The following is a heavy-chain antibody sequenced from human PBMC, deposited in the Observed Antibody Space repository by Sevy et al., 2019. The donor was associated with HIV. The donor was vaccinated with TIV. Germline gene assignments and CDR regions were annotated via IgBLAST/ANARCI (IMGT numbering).Heavy chain of an antibody. CDR2: MSYDGSTR. J-gene: IGHJ4*02. D-gene: IGHD6-19*01. V-gene: IGHV3-30*09. Sequence: GGSLRLSCAASGFSISPYAFHWVRQAPGKGLEWVALMSYDGSTRYYADSAKGRFAISKDNSKNTLYLQMNSLRIEDTAIYYCARDAGYNTGWYAGYWGQGTLVTVSS. CDR1: GFSISPYA. CDR3: ARDAGYNTGWYAGY.